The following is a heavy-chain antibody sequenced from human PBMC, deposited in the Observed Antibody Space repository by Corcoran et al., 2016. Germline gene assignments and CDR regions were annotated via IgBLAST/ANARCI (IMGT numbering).Heavy chain of an antibody. CDR1: GFTFSGSA. J-gene: IGHJ3*02. Sequence: EVQLVESGGGLVQPGGSLKLSCAASGFTFSGSAMHWVSQASGKGLEWVGRIRSKANSYATAYAASVKDRFTISRDDSKNTAYLQMNSLKTEDTAVYYCTANSGDDAFDNWGQGKMVTVSS. CDR2: IRSKANSYAT. CDR3: TANSGDDAFDN. D-gene: IGHD3-10*01. V-gene: IGHV3-73*02.